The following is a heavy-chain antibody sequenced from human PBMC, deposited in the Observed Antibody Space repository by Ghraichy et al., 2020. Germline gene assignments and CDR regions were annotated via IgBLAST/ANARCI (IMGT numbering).Heavy chain of an antibody. J-gene: IGHJ4*02. CDR1: GFSFSSYW. Sequence: GGSLRLSCAASGFSFSSYWMTWVRQAPGKGLEWVANINQDATDKNYEDSVKGRFTISRENAKNSLYLKMNSLRAEDTAVYYCARDVGYCADCWGQGTLVPVSS. CDR3: ARDVGYCADC. CDR2: INQDATDK. D-gene: IGHD2-15*01. V-gene: IGHV3-7*01.